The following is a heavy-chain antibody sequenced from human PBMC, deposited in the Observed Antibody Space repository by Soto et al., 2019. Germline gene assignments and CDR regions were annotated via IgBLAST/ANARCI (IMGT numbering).Heavy chain of an antibody. Sequence: SETLALTCTVSGGSVSSGSYYWSWIRQPPGKGLEWIGNIYYSGTTNYNPSLKSRVTISVDTSRNQFPLRLSSVTAADTAVYYFGAAPHGKYFAFSGQGALVTVSS. J-gene: IGHJ4*02. V-gene: IGHV4-61*01. CDR2: IYYSGTT. CDR1: GGSVSSGSYY. CDR3: GAAPHGKYFAF. D-gene: IGHD6-25*01.